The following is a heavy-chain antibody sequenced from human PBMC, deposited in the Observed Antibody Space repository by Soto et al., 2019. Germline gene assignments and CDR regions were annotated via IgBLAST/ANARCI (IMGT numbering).Heavy chain of an antibody. D-gene: IGHD2-15*01. CDR2: IYYSGST. Sequence: PSETLSLTCTVSGGSISSGDYYWSWIRQPPGKGLEWIGYIYYSGSTYYNPSLKCRVTISVDTSKNEFSLKLSSVTAADTAVYYCARELVVAAKGHYYYYGMDVWGQGATVTVSS. CDR1: GGSISSGDYY. V-gene: IGHV4-30-4*02. J-gene: IGHJ6*02. CDR3: ARELVVAAKGHYYYYGMDV.